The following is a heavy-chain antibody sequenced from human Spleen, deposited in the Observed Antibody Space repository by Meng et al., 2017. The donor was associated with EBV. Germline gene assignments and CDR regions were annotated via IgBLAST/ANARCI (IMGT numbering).Heavy chain of an antibody. Sequence: VQLQQWGAGLLKTSETLSPTCGVAGGSLSGYYWTWIRQSPGKGLEWIGEINQSGSTNYNPSLKSRVTVSVDTSKNQFSLRVTSVTAADSALYYCAREAGPFFGVIVYDSWGQGTLVTVSS. CDR3: AREAGPFFGVIVYDS. D-gene: IGHD3-3*01. CDR2: INQSGST. CDR1: GGSLSGYY. J-gene: IGHJ4*02. V-gene: IGHV4-34*01.